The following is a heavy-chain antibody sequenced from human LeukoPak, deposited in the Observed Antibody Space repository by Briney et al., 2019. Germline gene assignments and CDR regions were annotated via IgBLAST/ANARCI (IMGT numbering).Heavy chain of an antibody. V-gene: IGHV4-34*01. CDR1: GGSFSGSY. CDR2: TNHSGST. CDR3: ARGRRSGSYYYYYYYGMDV. D-gene: IGHD1-26*01. Sequence: SETLSLTCAVYGGSFSGSYWSWIRHPPGKGLEWIGETNHSGSTNYNPSLKSRVTISVDTSKNQFSLKLSSVTAADTAVYYCARGRRSGSYYYYYYYGMDVWGQGTTVTVSS. J-gene: IGHJ6*02.